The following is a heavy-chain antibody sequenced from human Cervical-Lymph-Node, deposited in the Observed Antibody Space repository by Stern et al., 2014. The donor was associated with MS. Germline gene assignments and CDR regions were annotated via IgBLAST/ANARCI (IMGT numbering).Heavy chain of an antibody. Sequence: DQLVASGAEVKKPGASVRVSCKASGYTFTDYFLHWVRQAPGQRPEWMGRINPVSGGASFAQKFQGRVTMTTDTSVNTAYMELKWLTSADTAIYYCASGPGRGVMDVWGQGTTVTVSS. V-gene: IGHV1-2*06. J-gene: IGHJ6*02. CDR2: INPVSGGA. CDR1: GYTFTDYF. D-gene: IGHD3-10*01. CDR3: ASGPGRGVMDV.